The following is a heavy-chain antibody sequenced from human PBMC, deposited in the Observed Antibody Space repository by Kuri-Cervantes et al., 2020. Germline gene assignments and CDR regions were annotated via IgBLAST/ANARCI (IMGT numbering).Heavy chain of an antibody. J-gene: IGHJ4*02. Sequence: GGSLRLSCAASGFTFSSYWMSWVRQAPGKGLEWVANIKQDGSEKYYVESVKGRFTISRDNAKNSLYLQMNSLRVEDTAVYYCASDRGGMTMVRGGMFGGQGTLVTVSS. D-gene: IGHD3-10*01. V-gene: IGHV3-7*01. CDR3: ASDRGGMTMVRGGMF. CDR2: IKQDGSEK. CDR1: GFTFSSYW.